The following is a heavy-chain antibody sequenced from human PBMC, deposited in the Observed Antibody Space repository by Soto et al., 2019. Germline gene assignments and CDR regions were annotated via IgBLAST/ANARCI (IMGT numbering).Heavy chain of an antibody. J-gene: IGHJ6*02. V-gene: IGHV3-23*01. CDR1: GFTFSSYA. CDR2: ISGSGGST. CDR3: AKIRPTVTKSRLDYYYGMDV. Sequence: GGSLRLSCAASGFTFSSYAMSWVRQAPGKGLEWVSAISGSGGSTYYADSVKGRFTISRDNSKNTLYLQMNSLRAEDTAVYYCAKIRPTVTKSRLDYYYGMDVWGQGTTVTVSS. D-gene: IGHD4-17*01.